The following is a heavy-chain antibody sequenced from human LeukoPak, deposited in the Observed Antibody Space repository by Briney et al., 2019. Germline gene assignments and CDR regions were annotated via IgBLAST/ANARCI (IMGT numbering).Heavy chain of an antibody. Sequence: PGGFLRLSCAASGFTVDNNYMSWVRQAPGKGLEWVSIIYAGGKTYHSDFVKDRFTISRDNSKNTLYLQMNSLRVEDTAVYYCVREVTIFGVARNWFDPWGQGIRVTVSS. J-gene: IGHJ5*02. CDR1: GFTVDNNY. D-gene: IGHD3-3*01. CDR3: VREVTIFGVARNWFDP. V-gene: IGHV3-66*01. CDR2: IYAGGKT.